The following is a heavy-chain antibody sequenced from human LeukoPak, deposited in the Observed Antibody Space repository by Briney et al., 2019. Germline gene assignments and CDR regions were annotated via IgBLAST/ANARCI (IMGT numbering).Heavy chain of an antibody. CDR3: ARARDGDRFAFDY. Sequence: SETLSLTCTVSGDSTSNYYWTWIRQPPGKGLEWIGYIYYSGNTNYNPSLKSQVTISLDTSKNQFSLKLTSVTATDTAVYYCARARDGDRFAFDYWGQGSLVTVSS. D-gene: IGHD5-24*01. V-gene: IGHV4-59*08. J-gene: IGHJ4*02. CDR1: GDSTSNYY. CDR2: IYYSGNT.